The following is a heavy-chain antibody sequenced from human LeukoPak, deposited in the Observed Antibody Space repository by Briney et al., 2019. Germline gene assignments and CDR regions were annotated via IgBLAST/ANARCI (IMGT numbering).Heavy chain of an antibody. J-gene: IGHJ4*02. CDR3: ARAGVDGFDY. Sequence: PSETLSLTCAVYGGSFSGYYWSWIRQPPGKGLEWIGEINHSGSTNYNPSLKSRVTISVDTSKNQFSLKLSSVTAADTAVYYCARAGVDGFDYWGQGTLVTVSS. CDR1: GGSFSGYY. V-gene: IGHV4-34*01. D-gene: IGHD2-15*01. CDR2: INHSGST.